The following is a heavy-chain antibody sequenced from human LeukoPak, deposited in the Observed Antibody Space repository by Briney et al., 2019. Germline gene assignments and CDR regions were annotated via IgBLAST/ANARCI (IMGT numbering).Heavy chain of an antibody. CDR2: IHTSGST. CDR3: ARQTGSGLFILP. CDR1: GVSISSYY. J-gene: IGHJ4*02. Sequence: SETLSLTCTVSGVSISSYYWSWIRQPAGKGLEWIGRIHTSGSTKYNPSLMSRVTMSVDTSKNQFSLKLTSVTAADTAVYYCARQTGSGLFILPGGQGTLVTVSS. D-gene: IGHD3/OR15-3a*01. V-gene: IGHV4-4*07.